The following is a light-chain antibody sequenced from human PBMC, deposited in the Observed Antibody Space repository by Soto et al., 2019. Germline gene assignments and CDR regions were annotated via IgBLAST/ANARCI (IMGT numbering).Light chain of an antibody. CDR3: HVYGGSNTPWT. J-gene: IGKJ1*01. V-gene: IGKV3-20*01. CDR1: QSVNNNF. CDR2: GAS. Sequence: EIVLTQSPGTLSLSPGERATLSCRASQSVNNNFLAWYQQKPGQAPRLLIYGASSRATGIPDRFSGSGSATDFTLTISRLEPEDFAVYCCHVYGGSNTPWTFGQGTKVEI.